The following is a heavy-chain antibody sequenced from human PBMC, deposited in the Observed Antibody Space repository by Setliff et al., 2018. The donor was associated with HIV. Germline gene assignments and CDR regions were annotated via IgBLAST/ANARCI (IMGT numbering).Heavy chain of an antibody. Sequence: SETLSLTCGVYGVSISAHHWSWIRQSPGKGLEWIGSISDSGTTNYNPSLKSRVTMSLDTSKNQFSLRVTSVTAADTALYYCARSTPSVGYISEHWGQGTLVTVSS. CDR2: ISDSGTT. V-gene: IGHV4-59*11. J-gene: IGHJ4*02. CDR3: ARSTPSVGYISEH. D-gene: IGHD5-12*01. CDR1: GVSISAHH.